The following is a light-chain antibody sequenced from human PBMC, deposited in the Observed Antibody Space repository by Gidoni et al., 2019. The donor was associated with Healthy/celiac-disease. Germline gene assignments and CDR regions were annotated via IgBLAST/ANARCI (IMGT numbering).Light chain of an antibody. CDR3: QKYDNLPWT. J-gene: IGKJ1*01. V-gene: IGKV1-33*01. CDR1: QDISNY. Sequence: DIQLTQSPSHLSASVGDRVTITSPASQDISNYVNWYQQKPGKAPQLLIYAASNLETGGPSRFSGSGSATDFPFTISSLQPEDIATYYCQKYDNLPWTFGQGTKVEIK. CDR2: AAS.